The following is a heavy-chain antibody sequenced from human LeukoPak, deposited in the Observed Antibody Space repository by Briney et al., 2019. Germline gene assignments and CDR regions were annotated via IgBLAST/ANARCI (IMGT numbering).Heavy chain of an antibody. J-gene: IGHJ6*04. CDR2: ISSSGSTI. V-gene: IGHV3-48*03. Sequence: GGSLRLSCAASGFTFSSYEMNWVRQAPGKGLEWVSYISSSGSTIYYADSVKGRFTISRDNAKNSLYLQMNSLRAEDTAVYYCARDVFEYYYGMDVWGKGTTVTVSS. D-gene: IGHD3-10*02. CDR1: GFTFSSYE. CDR3: ARDVFEYYYGMDV.